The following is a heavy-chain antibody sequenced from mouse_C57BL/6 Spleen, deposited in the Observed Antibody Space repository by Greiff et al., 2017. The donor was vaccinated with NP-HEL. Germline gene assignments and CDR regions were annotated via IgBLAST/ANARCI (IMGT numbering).Heavy chain of an antibody. D-gene: IGHD5-1*01. V-gene: IGHV1-64*01. Sequence: VQLQQPGAELVKPGASVKLSCKASGYTFTSYWMHWVKQRPGQGLEWIGMIHPTSGSTNYNEKFKSKATLTVDKSSSTAYMQLSSLTSEDSAVYYCARGSTHALYAMDDWGQGTSVTVAS. CDR2: IHPTSGST. J-gene: IGHJ4*01. CDR3: ARGSTHALYAMDD. CDR1: GYTFTSYW.